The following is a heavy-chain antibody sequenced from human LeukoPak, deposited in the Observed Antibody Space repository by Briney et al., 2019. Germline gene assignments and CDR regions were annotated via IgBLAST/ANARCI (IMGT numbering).Heavy chain of an antibody. J-gene: IGHJ4*02. D-gene: IGHD3-10*01. CDR2: ISSSSSYI. V-gene: IGHV3-21*01. Sequence: KPGGSLRLSCAASGFTFSSYSMNWVRQAPGKGLEWVSSISSSSSYIYYADSLKGRFTISRDNAKNSLYLQMNSLRAEDTAVYYCARGLYYYGSGSYYREANYFDYWGQGTLVTVSS. CDR3: ARGLYYYGSGSYYREANYFDY. CDR1: GFTFSSYS.